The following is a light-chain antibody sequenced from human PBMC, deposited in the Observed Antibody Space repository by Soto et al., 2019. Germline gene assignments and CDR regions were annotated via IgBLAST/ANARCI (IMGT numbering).Light chain of an antibody. V-gene: IGLV3-21*04. J-gene: IGLJ1*01. CDR1: NIGSKL. CDR2: YDS. CDR3: QVWDSSSDLYV. Sequence: SYELTQPPSVSVAPGKTASITCGGDNIGSKLVHWYRQKPGQAPMLVIFYDSDRPSGIAERFSGSNSGNTATLTISRVEGGDEADYYCQVWDSSSDLYVFGTGIKLTVL.